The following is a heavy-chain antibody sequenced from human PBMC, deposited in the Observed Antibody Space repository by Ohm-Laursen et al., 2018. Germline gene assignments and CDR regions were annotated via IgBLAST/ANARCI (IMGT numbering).Heavy chain of an antibody. J-gene: IGHJ6*02. CDR3: ARTGPKAAGNYYYYYGMDV. Sequence: SETLSLTCTVSGGSISSGGYYWSWIRQHPGKGLEWIGYIYYSGSTNYNPSLKSRVTISVDTSKNQFSLKLSSVTAADTAVYYCARTGPKAAGNYYYYYGMDVWGQGTTVTVSS. CDR2: IYYSGST. V-gene: IGHV4-61*08. D-gene: IGHD6-13*01. CDR1: GGSISSGGYY.